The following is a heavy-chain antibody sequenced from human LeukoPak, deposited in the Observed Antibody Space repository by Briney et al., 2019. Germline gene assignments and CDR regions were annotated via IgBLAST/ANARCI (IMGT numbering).Heavy chain of an antibody. Sequence: PGGSLRLSCAASGFTFSSFVMHWVRQAPGKGLEWVAVISKDGSDKYYVDSVKGRFAISRDNSRNTLYLQVNSLRAEDTAVYFCAKESCTMTDCLGDWGQGTLVTVSS. CDR3: AKESCTMTDCLGD. D-gene: IGHD2-8*01. CDR2: ISKDGSDK. V-gene: IGHV3-30*18. CDR1: GFTFSSFV. J-gene: IGHJ4*02.